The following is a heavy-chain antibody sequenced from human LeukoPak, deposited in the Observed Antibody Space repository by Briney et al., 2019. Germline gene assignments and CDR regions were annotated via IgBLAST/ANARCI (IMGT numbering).Heavy chain of an antibody. CDR3: ARGRDFWSGYLVY. CDR1: GGSFSGYY. J-gene: IGHJ4*02. Sequence: SETLSLTCAVYGGSFSGYYWSWIRQPPGKGLEWIGEINHSGSTYYNPSLKSRVTISVDRSKNQFSLKLSSVTAADTAVYYCARGRDFWSGYLVYWGQGTLVTVSS. D-gene: IGHD3-3*01. V-gene: IGHV4-34*01. CDR2: INHSGST.